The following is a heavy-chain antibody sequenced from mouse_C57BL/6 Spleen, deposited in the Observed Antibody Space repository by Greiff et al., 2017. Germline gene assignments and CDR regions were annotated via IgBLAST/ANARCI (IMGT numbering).Heavy chain of an antibody. Sequence: DVMLVESGGGLVKPGGSLKLSCAASGFTFSDYGMHWVRQAPEKGLEWVAYISSGSSTIYYADTVKGRFTISRDNAKNTLFLQMTSLRSEDTAMYYCARKVYYGSSYWYFDVWGTGTTVTVSS. J-gene: IGHJ1*03. D-gene: IGHD1-1*01. CDR2: ISSGSSTI. V-gene: IGHV5-17*01. CDR1: GFTFSDYG. CDR3: ARKVYYGSSYWYFDV.